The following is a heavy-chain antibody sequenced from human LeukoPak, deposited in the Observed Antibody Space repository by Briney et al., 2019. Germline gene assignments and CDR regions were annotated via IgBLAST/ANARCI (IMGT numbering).Heavy chain of an antibody. D-gene: IGHD4-17*01. CDR3: AKDLDHDYDDYGLDY. J-gene: IGHJ4*02. CDR1: GFTFRSYW. V-gene: IGHV3-7*01. Sequence: GGSLRLSCAASGFTFRSYWMSWVRQAPGKGLEWVANIKQDGSEKYYVDSVKGRFTISRDNAKNSLYLQMNSLRAEDTALYYCAKDLDHDYDDYGLDYWGQGTLVTVSS. CDR2: IKQDGSEK.